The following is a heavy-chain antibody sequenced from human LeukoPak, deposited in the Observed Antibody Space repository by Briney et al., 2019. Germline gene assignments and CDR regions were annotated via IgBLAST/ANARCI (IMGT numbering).Heavy chain of an antibody. J-gene: IGHJ3*02. Sequence: SETLSLTCTVSSGSISSYYWSWIRQPPGKGLEWIGYIYYSGSTNYNPTLKSRVTISVDTSKNQFSLKLSSVTAADTAVYYCARGKTYYDISKDAFDIWGQGTMVTVSS. CDR1: SGSISSYY. V-gene: IGHV4-59*01. CDR3: ARGKTYYDISKDAFDI. D-gene: IGHD3-22*01. CDR2: IYYSGST.